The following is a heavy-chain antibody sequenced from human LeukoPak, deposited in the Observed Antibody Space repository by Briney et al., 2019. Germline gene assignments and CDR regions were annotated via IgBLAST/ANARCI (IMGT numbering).Heavy chain of an antibody. CDR2: INPNSGGT. CDR3: ARDQGTGIGYYYDSSGYWGYFDY. V-gene: IGHV1-2*02. D-gene: IGHD3-22*01. CDR1: GYTFTGYY. J-gene: IGHJ4*02. Sequence: ASVKVSCKASGYTFTGYYMHWVRQAPGQGLEWMGWINPNSGGTNYAQKFQGRVTMTRDTSISTAYMELSRLRSDDTAVYYCARDQGTGIGYYYDSSGYWGYFDYWGQGTLVTVSS.